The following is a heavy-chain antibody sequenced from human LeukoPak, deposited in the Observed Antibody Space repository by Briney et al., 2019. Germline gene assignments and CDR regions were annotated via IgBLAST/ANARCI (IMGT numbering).Heavy chain of an antibody. Sequence: ASVKVSCKASGYTFTSYGISWVRQAPGQGREWMGWISAYNGNTNYAQKLQGRVTITTDTSTSTAYMELRSLRSDDTAVYYCASDREYSSSSWDYYYYMDVWGKGTTVTVSS. CDR2: ISAYNGNT. D-gene: IGHD6-6*01. CDR1: GYTFTSYG. J-gene: IGHJ6*03. CDR3: ASDREYSSSSWDYYYYMDV. V-gene: IGHV1-18*01.